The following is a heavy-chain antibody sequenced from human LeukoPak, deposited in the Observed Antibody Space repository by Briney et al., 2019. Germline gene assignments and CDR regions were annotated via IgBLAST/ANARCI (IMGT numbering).Heavy chain of an antibody. CDR1: GYTFTGYY. J-gene: IGHJ6*02. D-gene: IGHD5-12*01. V-gene: IGHV1-2*02. CDR3: AISGYDAYGMDV. CDR2: INPNSGGT. Sequence: ASVKVSCKAPGYTFTGYYMHWVRQAPGQGLEWMGWINPNSGGTNYAQKFQGRVTMTRDTSISTAYMELSRLRSDDTAVYYCAISGYDAYGMDVWGQGTTVTVSS.